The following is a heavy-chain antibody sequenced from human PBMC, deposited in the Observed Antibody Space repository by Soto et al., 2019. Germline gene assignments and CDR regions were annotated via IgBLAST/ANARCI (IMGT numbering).Heavy chain of an antibody. CDR2: ISYDGISK. D-gene: IGHD6-19*01. V-gene: IGHV3-30*03. J-gene: IGHJ5*02. CDR3: PRDLYGSDWYNYLDP. CDR1: GFTLTTYG. Sequence: QVQLVESGGGVVQPGRSLRLSCAASGFTLTTYGMHWVSQAPGKGLEWVATISYDGISKQYTESVEGRFTISRDNSNNAMSLQMNSLRAKDTAVYYCPRDLYGSDWYNYLDPWGHGTLGTVSS.